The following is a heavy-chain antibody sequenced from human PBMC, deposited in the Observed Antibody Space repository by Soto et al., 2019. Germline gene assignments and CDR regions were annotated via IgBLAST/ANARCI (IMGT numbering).Heavy chain of an antibody. Sequence: ASVKVSCKASGYTFTGYYMHWVRQAPGQGLEWMGWINPNSGGTNYAQKFQGWVTMTRDTSISTAYMELSRLRSDDTAVYYCARTRPNYDFWSVYSRGLLPLNYYGMDVWGQGTTVTVSS. CDR3: ARTRPNYDFWSVYSRGLLPLNYYGMDV. CDR2: INPNSGGT. V-gene: IGHV1-2*04. CDR1: GYTFTGYY. J-gene: IGHJ6*02. D-gene: IGHD3-3*01.